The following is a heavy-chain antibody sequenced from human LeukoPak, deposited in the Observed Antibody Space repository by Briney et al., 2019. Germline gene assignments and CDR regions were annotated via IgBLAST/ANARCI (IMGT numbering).Heavy chain of an antibody. D-gene: IGHD4-17*01. CDR1: GFTFSDYY. J-gene: IGHJ4*02. Sequence: GGSLRLSCAASGFTFSDYYMSWIRQAPGKGLEWVSYISSSGSTTYYADSVKGRFTISRDSAKNSLYLQMNSLRAEDTAVYYCARDYGDSLFDYWGQGTLVTVSS. V-gene: IGHV3-11*01. CDR2: ISSSGSTT. CDR3: ARDYGDSLFDY.